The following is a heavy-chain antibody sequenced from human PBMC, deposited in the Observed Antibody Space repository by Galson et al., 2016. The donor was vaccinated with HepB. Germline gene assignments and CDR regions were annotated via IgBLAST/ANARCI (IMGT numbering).Heavy chain of an antibody. Sequence: SLRLSCAASGFTFSSYPMSWVRQAPGKGLEWVSGISGSGGSTYYPDSVKGRFTISRDNSRNTLYLEMNSLRAEDTALYYCEAYCGRGSCHGVESWGQGTLVTVSS. CDR1: GFTFSSYP. V-gene: IGHV3-23*01. CDR2: ISGSGGST. D-gene: IGHD2-15*01. J-gene: IGHJ4*02. CDR3: EAYCGRGSCHGVES.